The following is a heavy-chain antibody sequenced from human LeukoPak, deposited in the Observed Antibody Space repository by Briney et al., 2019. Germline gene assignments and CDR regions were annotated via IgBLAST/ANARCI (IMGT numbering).Heavy chain of an antibody. CDR2: IYYSGST. D-gene: IGHD6-13*01. V-gene: IGHV4-39*07. J-gene: IGHJ5*02. CDR1: GGSISSSSYY. CDR3: ARLKQLNWFDP. Sequence: SETLSLTCTVSGGSISSSSYYWGWIRQPPGKGLEWIGSIYYSGSTYYNPSLKSRVTISVDTSKNQFSLKLSSVTAADTAVYYCARLKQLNWFDPWGQGTLVTVSS.